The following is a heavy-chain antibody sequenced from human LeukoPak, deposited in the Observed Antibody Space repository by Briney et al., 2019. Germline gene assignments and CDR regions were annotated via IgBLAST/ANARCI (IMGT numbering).Heavy chain of an antibody. CDR2: ISYSGST. CDR1: GGSLNSRSYY. Sequence: SETLSLTCTVSGGSLNSRSYYWGWIRQPPGKGLEWIGSISYSGSTYYNPSLKSRVTISVDTSKKQFSLKLSSVTAADTAVYYCARVPPPFYDSSGYLSNYFDYWGQGTLVTVSS. J-gene: IGHJ4*02. CDR3: ARVPPPFYDSSGYLSNYFDY. V-gene: IGHV4-39*07. D-gene: IGHD3-22*01.